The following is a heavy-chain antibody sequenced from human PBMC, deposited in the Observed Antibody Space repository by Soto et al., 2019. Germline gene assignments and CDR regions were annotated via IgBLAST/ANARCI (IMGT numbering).Heavy chain of an antibody. J-gene: IGHJ6*02. D-gene: IGHD5-12*01. V-gene: IGHV3-23*01. Sequence: TGGSLRLSCAASGFTFSSYVVSWVRQAPGKGLEWVSASSGSGGSTYYADSVKGRFTISRDNSKNTLYLQMNSLSAEDTAVYYCAKDDASVGYIYYSSYGMDVWGQGTTVTLSS. CDR1: GFTFSSYV. CDR3: AKDDASVGYIYYSSYGMDV. CDR2: SSGSGGST.